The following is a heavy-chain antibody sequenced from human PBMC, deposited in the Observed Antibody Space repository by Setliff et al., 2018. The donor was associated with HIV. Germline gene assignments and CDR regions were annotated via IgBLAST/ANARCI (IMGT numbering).Heavy chain of an antibody. J-gene: IGHJ4*02. CDR3: AREATVAARLGLDY. V-gene: IGHV1-2*02. CDR2: INPNSGGT. Sequence: ASVKVSCKASGYTFTGYYLHWVRQAPGQGPEWMGWINPNSGGTNYAQKFQGRVTMTRATSISTAYMELSRLRSDDAAVYYCAREATVAARLGLDYWGQGALVTVSS. D-gene: IGHD6-6*01. CDR1: GYTFTGYY.